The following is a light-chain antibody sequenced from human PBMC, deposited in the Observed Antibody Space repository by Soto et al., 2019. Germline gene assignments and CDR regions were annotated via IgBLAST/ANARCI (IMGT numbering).Light chain of an antibody. J-gene: IGLJ1*01. CDR2: EVS. CDR1: SSDVCGYNY. CDR3: SSYTTSNTYV. V-gene: IGLV2-14*01. Sequence: QSALTQPASVSGSPGQSITISCTGTSSDVCGYNYVSWYRQHPGQAPKLMIYEVSERPSGVSNRFSGSISGNTASLTISGLQAEDEADYFCSSYTTSNTYVFGPGTKLTVL.